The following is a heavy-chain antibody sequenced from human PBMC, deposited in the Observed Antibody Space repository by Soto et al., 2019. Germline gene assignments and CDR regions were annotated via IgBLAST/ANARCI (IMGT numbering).Heavy chain of an antibody. Sequence: QVQLVESGGGVAQPGRSLRLSCAASGFTFSSYAMHWVRQAPGKGLEWVAVISYDGSNKYYADSVKGRFTISRDNSKNTLYLQMNSLRAEDTAVYYCARLDTAISFDYWGQGTLVTVSS. J-gene: IGHJ4*02. D-gene: IGHD5-18*01. CDR3: ARLDTAISFDY. CDR2: ISYDGSNK. V-gene: IGHV3-30-3*01. CDR1: GFTFSSYA.